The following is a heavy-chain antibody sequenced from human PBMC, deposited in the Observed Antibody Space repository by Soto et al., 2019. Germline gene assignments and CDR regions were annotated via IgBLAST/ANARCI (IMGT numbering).Heavy chain of an antibody. D-gene: IGHD3-22*01. J-gene: IGHJ6*02. CDR3: ARPVSRVVVNYYYYGMDV. CDR2: IIPIFGTA. V-gene: IGHV1-69*01. Sequence: QVQLVQSGAEVKKPGSSVKVSCKASGGTFSSYAISWVRQAPGQGLEWMGGIIPIFGTANYAQKFQGRVTITADDSTSTAYMELSSLRSEDTAVYYCARPVSRVVVNYYYYGMDVWGQGTTVTVSS. CDR1: GGTFSSYA.